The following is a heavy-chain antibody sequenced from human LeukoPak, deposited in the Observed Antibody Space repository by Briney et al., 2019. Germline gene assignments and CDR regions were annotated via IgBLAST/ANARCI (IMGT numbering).Heavy chain of an antibody. CDR1: GGSFSGYY. V-gene: IGHV4-34*01. CDR2: INHSGST. D-gene: IGHD3-10*01. Sequence: SETLSLTCAVYGGSFSGYYWSWNRQPPGKGLEWIGEINHSGSTNYNPSLKSRVTISVDTSKNQFSLKLSSVTAADTAVYYCARETVRGPYGMDVWGQGTTVTVSS. J-gene: IGHJ6*02. CDR3: ARETVRGPYGMDV.